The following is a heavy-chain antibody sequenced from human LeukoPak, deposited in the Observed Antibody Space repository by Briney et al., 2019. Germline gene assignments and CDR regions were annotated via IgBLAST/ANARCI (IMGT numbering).Heavy chain of an antibody. V-gene: IGHV4-4*07. CDR2: IYTSGST. J-gene: IGHJ4*02. Sequence: PSETLSLTCTVSAGSISSYYWSWIRQPAGKGLEWIGRIYTSGSTNYNPSLKRRVTMSVDTSKNQFSLKPSSVTAADTAVYYCARDSHWLIDYWGQGTLVTVSS. CDR1: AGSISSYY. CDR3: ARDSHWLIDY. D-gene: IGHD3-9*01.